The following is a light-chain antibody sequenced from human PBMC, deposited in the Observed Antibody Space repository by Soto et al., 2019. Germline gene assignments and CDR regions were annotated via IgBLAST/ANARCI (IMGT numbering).Light chain of an antibody. CDR3: QQYDNLPLT. CDR2: KAS. Sequence: DIQMTQSPSTLSASVGDRVSINCRASQSISAWLAWYQQKPGKAPRLLIYKASTLEIGVPSRFSGSGSGTEFTLTISSLQPDDVATYYCQQYDNLPLTFGGGTKVDI. J-gene: IGKJ4*01. V-gene: IGKV1-5*03. CDR1: QSISAW.